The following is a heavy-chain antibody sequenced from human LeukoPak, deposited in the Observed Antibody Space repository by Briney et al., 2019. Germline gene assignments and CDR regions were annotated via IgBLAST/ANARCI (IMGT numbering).Heavy chain of an antibody. D-gene: IGHD5-12*01. CDR3: ARTTGYGAYGTNTNFDY. Sequence: PGGSLRLSCAASGFSFSYYGMHWVRQAPGKGLEWVAAVWYDGTNKNYADSVKGRFTISRDNSKNTLYLQMNSLRAEDTAVYYCARTTGYGAYGTNTNFDYWGQGTLVTVSS. CDR2: VWYDGTNK. CDR1: GFSFSYYG. V-gene: IGHV3-33*01. J-gene: IGHJ4*02.